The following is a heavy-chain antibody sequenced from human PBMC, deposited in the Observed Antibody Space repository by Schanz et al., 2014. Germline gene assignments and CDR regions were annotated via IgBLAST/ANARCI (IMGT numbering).Heavy chain of an antibody. CDR3: ARDRGHGDLPGDS. CDR1: GGSVSSGGDY. Sequence: QVQLQESGPGLVKPSQTLSLTCTVSGGSVSSGGDYWSWIRQHPGKGLEWIGFISYSGSTYYNPSLKSRVTISVDTSKNQFSLNLSSATAADTAVYYCARDRGHGDLPGDSWGRGTMVTVSS. V-gene: IGHV4-31*03. J-gene: IGHJ3*02. D-gene: IGHD4-17*01. CDR2: ISYSGST.